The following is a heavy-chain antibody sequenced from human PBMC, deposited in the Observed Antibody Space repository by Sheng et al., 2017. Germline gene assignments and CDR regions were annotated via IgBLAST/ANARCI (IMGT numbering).Heavy chain of an antibody. J-gene: IGHJ4*02. Sequence: EVRLVESGGGLVQPGGSLRLSCAAAGFTFRSYWMTWVRQAPGKGLEWVANVKQDESEKYYVDSVKGRFTISRDNAKNSLYLQMNSLRADDTAVYYCARAWAQVGTAVPPLDHWGQGTLVT. CDR2: VKQDESEK. CDR1: GFTFRSYW. D-gene: IGHD6-13*01. CDR3: ARAWAQVGTAVPPLDH. V-gene: IGHV3-7*03.